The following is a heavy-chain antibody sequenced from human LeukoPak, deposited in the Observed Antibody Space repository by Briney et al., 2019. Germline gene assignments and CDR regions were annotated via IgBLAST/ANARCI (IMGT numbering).Heavy chain of an antibody. J-gene: IGHJ5*02. CDR2: IYHSGST. CDR3: ARVGNYYDSSGYHNWFDP. V-gene: IGHV4-4*02. Sequence: SGTLSLTCAVSGGSISSSNWWSWVRQPPGKGLEWIGEIYHSGSTNYNPSLKSRVTISVAKSKNQFSLTLSSVTAADTAVYYCARVGNYYDSSGYHNWFDPWGQGTLVTVSS. D-gene: IGHD3-22*01. CDR1: GGSISSSNW.